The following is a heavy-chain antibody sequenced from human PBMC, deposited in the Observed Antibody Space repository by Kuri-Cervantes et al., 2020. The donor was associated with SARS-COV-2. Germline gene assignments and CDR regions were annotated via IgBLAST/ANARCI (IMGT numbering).Heavy chain of an antibody. Sequence: ASVKVSCKASGYTFTGYYIHRVRQAPGQGLEWMGWINPNSGGTNYAQKFQGRVTVTSDTSISTAYMELSGLRSDDTAVYYCTRDGGIAARSDYWGRGTLVTVSS. CDR2: INPNSGGT. J-gene: IGHJ4*02. V-gene: IGHV1-2*02. D-gene: IGHD6-6*01. CDR1: GYTFTGYY. CDR3: TRDGGIAARSDY.